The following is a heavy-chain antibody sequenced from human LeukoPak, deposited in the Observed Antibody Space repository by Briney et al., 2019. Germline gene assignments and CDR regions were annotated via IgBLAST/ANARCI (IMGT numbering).Heavy chain of an antibody. CDR3: SRSQFDY. J-gene: IGHJ4*02. CDR2: ISGDGTIK. CDR1: GFPFSSYW. Sequence: GGSLRLSCGPSGFPFSSYWMLWVRQAPGKGLVWVSRISGDGTIKTYADFVRGRLTISRDNTKNILYLQMNSLRVEDTAIYFCSRSQFDYWGKGVLVTVSS. V-gene: IGHV3-74*03.